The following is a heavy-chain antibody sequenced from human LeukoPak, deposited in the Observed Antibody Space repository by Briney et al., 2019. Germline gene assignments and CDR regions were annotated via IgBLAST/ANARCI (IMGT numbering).Heavy chain of an antibody. CDR1: GFTFSSYA. Sequence: GRSLRLSCAASGFTFSSYAMHWVRQAPGKGLEWVAVISYDGSNKYYADSVKGRFTISRDNSKNTLYLQMNSLRAEDTAVYYCARDLSGRDYFDYWGQGTLVTVSS. CDR2: ISYDGSNK. CDR3: ARDLSGRDYFDY. V-gene: IGHV3-30-3*01. J-gene: IGHJ4*02.